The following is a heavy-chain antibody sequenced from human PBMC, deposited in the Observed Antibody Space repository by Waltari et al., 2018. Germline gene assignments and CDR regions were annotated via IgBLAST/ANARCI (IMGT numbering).Heavy chain of an antibody. CDR3: ARGLDSNSWYGAHF. V-gene: IGHV1-8*01. J-gene: IGHJ4*02. Sequence: QVLLVQSGAELKTPGASVKVSCKASEYTFPNYDINWLRQATGQGLEWVGWMNPKNGNTLYAQKFQGRVTLTRDNSINTAYMELTSLTSDDTGVYYCARGLDSNSWYGAHFWGQGTLVTVAS. D-gene: IGHD6-13*01. CDR1: EYTFPNYD. CDR2: MNPKNGNT.